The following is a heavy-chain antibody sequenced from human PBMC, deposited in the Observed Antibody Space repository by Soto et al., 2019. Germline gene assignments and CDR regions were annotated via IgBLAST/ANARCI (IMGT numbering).Heavy chain of an antibody. CDR2: IKSKIDGGTT. V-gene: IGHV3-15*01. J-gene: IGHJ4*02. D-gene: IGHD2-15*01. CDR3: AAGLGHSDFDY. Sequence: EVQLVESEGGLVKPGGSLRLSCAASGFTFSNAWMNWVRQPPGKGLEWVGRIKSKIDGGTTDYAAPVKGRFAISRDDLENTLYLQMNSLKTEDTAVYYCAAGLGHSDFDYWGQGTLVTVSS. CDR1: GFTFSNAW.